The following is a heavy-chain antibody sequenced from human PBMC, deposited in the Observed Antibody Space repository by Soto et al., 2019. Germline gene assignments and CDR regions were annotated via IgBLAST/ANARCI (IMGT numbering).Heavy chain of an antibody. V-gene: IGHV4-31*03. Sequence: QVQLQESGPGLVKPSQTLSLTCTVSGGSISSGGYYWSWIRQHPGKGLEWIGYIYYSGSTYYNPSLKSRVTISVDTSNNQFSLKLSSVTAADTAVYYCAREGAAAMWSWYFDLWGRGTLVTVSS. D-gene: IGHD6-13*01. CDR1: GGSISSGGYY. CDR2: IYYSGST. J-gene: IGHJ2*01. CDR3: AREGAAAMWSWYFDL.